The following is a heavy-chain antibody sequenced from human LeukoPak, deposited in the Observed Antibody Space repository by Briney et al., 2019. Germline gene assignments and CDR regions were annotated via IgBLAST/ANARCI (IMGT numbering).Heavy chain of an antibody. CDR1: GGSISSYY. Sequence: SETLSLTCTVSGGSISSYYWSWIRQPPGKGLEWVGYIYYSGSTNYNPSLKSRVTISVDTSKNQFSLKLSSVTAADTAVYYCARSITISVFDLWGRGTLVTVSS. V-gene: IGHV4-59*08. D-gene: IGHD3-3*01. CDR2: IYYSGST. J-gene: IGHJ2*01. CDR3: ARSITISVFDL.